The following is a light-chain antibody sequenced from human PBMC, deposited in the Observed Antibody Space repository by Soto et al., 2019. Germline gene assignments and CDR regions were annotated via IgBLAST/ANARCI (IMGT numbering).Light chain of an antibody. V-gene: IGKV1-5*03. CDR2: KAS. Sequence: DMPMTQSPSTLSASVGDRVTITSRASQSISSWLAWYQQKPGKAPKLLIYKASSLESGVPSRFSGSGSGTELTLTISSLQPDDFATYYCQQYNRYSRTFGQGTKVEIK. J-gene: IGKJ1*01. CDR3: QQYNRYSRT. CDR1: QSISSW.